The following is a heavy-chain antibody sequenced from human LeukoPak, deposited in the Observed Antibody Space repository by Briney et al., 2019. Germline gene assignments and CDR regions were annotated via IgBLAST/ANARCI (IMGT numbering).Heavy chain of an antibody. CDR3: ARVPSTVTTFSYYYYMDV. D-gene: IGHD4-11*01. Sequence: KSSETLSLTCTVSGGSISSSSYYWGWIRQPPGKGLEWIGSIYHSGSTYYNPSLKSRVTISVDTSKNQFSLKLSSVTAADTAVYYCARVPSTVTTFSYYYYMDVWGKGTTVTVSS. J-gene: IGHJ6*03. CDR1: GGSISSSSYY. V-gene: IGHV4-39*07. CDR2: IYHSGST.